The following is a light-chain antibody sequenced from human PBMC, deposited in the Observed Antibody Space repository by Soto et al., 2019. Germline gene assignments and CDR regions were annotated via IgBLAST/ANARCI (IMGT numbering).Light chain of an antibody. V-gene: IGKV3-11*01. J-gene: IGKJ4*01. Sequence: EIVLTQSPATLSLSPGERATLSCRASQSVGYHLAWYQQKPGQAPRLLIYDASNRATGIPARFSGSGSGTDFTLAISSLEPEDVAVYYCQQRSNWPPVTFGGGTKVEIK. CDR3: QQRSNWPPVT. CDR2: DAS. CDR1: QSVGYH.